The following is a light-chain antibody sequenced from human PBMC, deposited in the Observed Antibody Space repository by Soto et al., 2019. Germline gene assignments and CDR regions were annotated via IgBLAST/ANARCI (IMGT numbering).Light chain of an antibody. J-gene: IGKJ4*01. Sequence: EIVLTQSPATLSLSPGERATLSCRASQRVSSYLAWYQQKPGQAPRLLIYDASNRATGIPARFSGSGSGTYFTLTISSLEPEDFAVYYCQQRSNWPSTFGGGTNVEIK. CDR2: DAS. CDR1: QRVSSY. CDR3: QQRSNWPST. V-gene: IGKV3-11*01.